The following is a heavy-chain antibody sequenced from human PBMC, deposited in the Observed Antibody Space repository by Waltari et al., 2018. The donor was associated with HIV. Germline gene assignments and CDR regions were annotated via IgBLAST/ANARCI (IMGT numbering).Heavy chain of an antibody. Sequence: DVELLESGGGLVQPGGSLRLSCAGSGFIFNRYVINWVRQAPGKGLEWISSISGSGVTTDYADSVKGRFTISRDNSKNTLYLQMNDLRAEDTAVYYCAKRRAVAGLQFFHGMDVWGQGTTVTVSS. CDR1: GFIFNRYV. CDR2: ISGSGVTT. D-gene: IGHD6-19*01. CDR3: AKRRAVAGLQFFHGMDV. J-gene: IGHJ6*02. V-gene: IGHV3-23*01.